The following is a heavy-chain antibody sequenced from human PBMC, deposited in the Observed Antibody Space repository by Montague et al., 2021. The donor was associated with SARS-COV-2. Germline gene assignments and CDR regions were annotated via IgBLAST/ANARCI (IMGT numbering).Heavy chain of an antibody. D-gene: IGHD4-17*01. J-gene: IGHJ6*04. CDR1: GGSFSGYY. Sequence: SETLSLTCAVYGGSFSGYYWSWIRQPPGKGLEWIGEINHSGSTXXXPSXXXRVTISVDTPKNQFSLKLSSVTAADTAVYYCARGRTVTTFYYYYYGMDVWGEGTTVTVSS. CDR2: INHSGST. CDR3: ARGRTVTTFYYYYYGMDV. V-gene: IGHV4-34*01.